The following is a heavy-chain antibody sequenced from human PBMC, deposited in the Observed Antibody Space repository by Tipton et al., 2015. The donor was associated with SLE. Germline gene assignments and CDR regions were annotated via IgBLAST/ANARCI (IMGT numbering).Heavy chain of an antibody. D-gene: IGHD6-19*01. CDR1: GYTFTHYW. CDR3: ARAWLSSGYSSGWSSFDC. V-gene: IGHV5-51*01. J-gene: IGHJ4*02. Sequence: QSGPEVKKPGESLKISCEGSGYTFTHYWIGWVRQMPGKGLEWMGNIYPGNANTRYSPSFQGQVTISAERSISTAYLQWRRLKAWATAIYYCARAWLSSGYSSGWSSFDCWGQGTLVTVSS. CDR2: IYPGNANT.